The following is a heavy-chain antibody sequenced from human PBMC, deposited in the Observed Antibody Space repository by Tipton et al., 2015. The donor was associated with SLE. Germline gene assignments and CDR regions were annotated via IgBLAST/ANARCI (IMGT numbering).Heavy chain of an antibody. J-gene: IGHJ4*02. D-gene: IGHD2-8*01. CDR2: MYTSGST. Sequence: TLSLTCTVSNVSITNNHWSWIRQPAGKGLAWIGRMYTSGSTNYNPSFKSRVTMSRGTSKNQFSLNLRSVTAADTAVYYCARLLMAGQGDYFDSWGPGTLVTVSS. CDR3: ARLLMAGQGDYFDS. V-gene: IGHV4-4*07. CDR1: NVSITNNH.